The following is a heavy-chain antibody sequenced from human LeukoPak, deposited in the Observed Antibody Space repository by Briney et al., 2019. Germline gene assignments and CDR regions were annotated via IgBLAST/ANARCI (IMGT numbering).Heavy chain of an antibody. D-gene: IGHD5-18*01. CDR1: GFTFSGSA. J-gene: IGHJ6*03. CDR2: IRSKANSYAT. Sequence: GGSLRLSCAASGFTFSGSAMHWVRQASGKGLEWVGRIRSKANSYATAYAASVKGRFTISRDDSKNTAYLQMNSLKTEDTAVYYCTRQAEDTAMADYYYYMDVWGKGTTVTVSS. CDR3: TRQAEDTAMADYYYYMDV. V-gene: IGHV3-73*01.